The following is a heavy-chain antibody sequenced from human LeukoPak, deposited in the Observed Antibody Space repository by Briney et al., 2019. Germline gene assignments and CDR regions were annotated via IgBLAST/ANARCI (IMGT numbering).Heavy chain of an antibody. D-gene: IGHD6-13*01. CDR3: ARVIAAAGTSY. V-gene: IGHV4-59*12. J-gene: IGHJ4*02. Sequence: SETLSLTCTVSGGSISSYCWSWIRQPPGKGLEWIGSIFRSGSTYYNPSLKSRVTITVDTSKNQFSLKLSSVTAADTAVYYCARVIAAAGTSYWGQGTLVTVSS. CDR1: GGSISSYC. CDR2: IFRSGST.